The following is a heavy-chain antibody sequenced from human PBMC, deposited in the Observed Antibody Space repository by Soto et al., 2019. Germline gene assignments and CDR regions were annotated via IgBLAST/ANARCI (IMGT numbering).Heavy chain of an antibody. CDR3: ARVERGTATTVVDAFDI. V-gene: IGHV4-34*01. CDR2: MSHSGGT. D-gene: IGHD1-1*01. CDR1: GGFVSSGNYY. J-gene: IGHJ3*02. Sequence: QEQLQQWGAGLLKPSETLSLTCAVYGGFVSSGNYYWSWIRQPPGKGLEWLGEMSHSGGTHFNPSLKSGVTISVDTSKNQFSLKMSSVTAADTALYYCARVERGTATTVVDAFDIWGPGTMVTVSS.